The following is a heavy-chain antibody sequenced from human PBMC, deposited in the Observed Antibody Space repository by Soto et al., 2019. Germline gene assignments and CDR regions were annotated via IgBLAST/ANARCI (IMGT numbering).Heavy chain of an antibody. J-gene: IGHJ4*02. D-gene: IGHD3-22*01. Sequence: ASVKVSCKASGYTFTSYDINWVRQATGQGLEWMGWMNPNSGNTNYAQKFQGRVTMTRDTSISTAYTELSNLRSEDTATYYCARGQFDDSSGGFDYWGQGTLVTVSS. CDR1: GYTFTSYD. CDR2: MNPNSGNT. V-gene: IGHV1-8*01. CDR3: ARGQFDDSSGGFDY.